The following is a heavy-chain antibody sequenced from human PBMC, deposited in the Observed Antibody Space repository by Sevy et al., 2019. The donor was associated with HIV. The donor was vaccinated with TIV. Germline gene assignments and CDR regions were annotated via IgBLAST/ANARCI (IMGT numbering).Heavy chain of an antibody. CDR1: GLIVSNSW. D-gene: IGHD2-15*01. J-gene: IGHJ6*02. CDR3: AREDIVLGEDNYYGIDV. V-gene: IGHV3-7*01. Sequence: GGSLRLSCAASGLIVSNSWMGWVCQAPGKGLEWVATIKEDGSDEYYVDSMKGRFIVSRDNAKNSVFLQMNSLRDEDTAVYYCAREDIVLGEDNYYGIDVWGQGTTVTVSS. CDR2: IKEDGSDE.